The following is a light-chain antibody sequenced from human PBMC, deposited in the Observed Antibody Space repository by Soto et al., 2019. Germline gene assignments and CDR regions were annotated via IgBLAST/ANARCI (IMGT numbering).Light chain of an antibody. CDR3: QQYGSSSWT. Sequence: EIVLTQSPGTLSLSPGERATLSCRASQSVSSSYLAWYQQQPGQAPRLLSYGASSRATGIPDRFSGSGSGTEFTLTISRLEPEDFAVYYCQQYGSSSWTCGQGTKVDI. CDR1: QSVSSSY. CDR2: GAS. J-gene: IGKJ1*01. V-gene: IGKV3-20*01.